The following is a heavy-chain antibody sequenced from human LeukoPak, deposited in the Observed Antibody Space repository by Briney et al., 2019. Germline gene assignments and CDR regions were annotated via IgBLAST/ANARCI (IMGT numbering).Heavy chain of an antibody. J-gene: IGHJ4*02. CDR1: GFTFSSYA. CDR2: ITGGGYST. V-gene: IGHV3-23*01. Sequence: PGGSLRLSCAASGFTFSSYAMGWVRQAPGKGLEWVSSITGGGYSTYYADSVKGRFTISRDNSGNTLFLHMYSLRAEDTAVYYCAKDASYSGTYIANFDYWGQGTLVTVSS. D-gene: IGHD1-26*01. CDR3: AKDASYSGTYIANFDY.